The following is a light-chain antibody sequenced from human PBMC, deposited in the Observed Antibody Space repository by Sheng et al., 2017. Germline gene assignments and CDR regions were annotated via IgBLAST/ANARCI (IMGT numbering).Light chain of an antibody. CDR2: EAS. CDR3: QQYGSSPPLT. V-gene: IGKV3-20*01. CDR1: QRISGRF. Sequence: EIVLTQSPGTLSLSPGDTATLSCRASQRISGRFLAWYQQKSGQAPRLLIYEASNRATGIPDRFSGSGSGTSFTLTVSRLEPEDFAVYYCQQYGSSPPLTFGPGTKVDI. J-gene: IGKJ3*01.